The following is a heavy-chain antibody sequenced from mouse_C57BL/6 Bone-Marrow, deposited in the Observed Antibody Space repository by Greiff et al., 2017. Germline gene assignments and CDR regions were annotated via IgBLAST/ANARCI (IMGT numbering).Heavy chain of an antibody. CDR1: GYTFTDYY. D-gene: IGHD2-3*01. CDR2: IYPGSGNT. J-gene: IGHJ4*01. CDR3: ARRGWLLSAMDY. Sequence: QVQLQQSGAELVRPGASVKLSCKASGYTFTDYYINWVKQRPGQGLEWIARIYPGSGNTYYNEKFKGKATLTAEKSSSTAYMQLSSLTSEDSAVYFCARRGWLLSAMDYWGQGTSVTVSS. V-gene: IGHV1-76*01.